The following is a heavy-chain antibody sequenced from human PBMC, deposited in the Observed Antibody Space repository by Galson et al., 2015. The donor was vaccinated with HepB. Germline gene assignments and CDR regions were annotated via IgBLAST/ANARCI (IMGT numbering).Heavy chain of an antibody. CDR3: ARAERGYCSGGSCYDTVY. V-gene: IGHV1-69*13. D-gene: IGHD2-15*01. Sequence: SVKVSCKASGGTFSSYAISWVRQAPGQGLEWMGGIIPIFGTANYAQKFQGRVTITADESTSTAYMELSSLRSEDTAVYYCARAERGYCSGGSCYDTVYWGQGTLVTVSS. J-gene: IGHJ4*02. CDR2: IIPIFGTA. CDR1: GGTFSSYA.